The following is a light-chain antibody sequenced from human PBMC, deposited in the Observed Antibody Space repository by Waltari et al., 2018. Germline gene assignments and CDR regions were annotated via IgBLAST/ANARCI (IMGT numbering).Light chain of an antibody. J-gene: IGKJ2*01. CDR2: WAS. V-gene: IGKV4-1*01. CDR3: QQYYSIPQT. Sequence: DIVMTQSPDSLAVSLGARATIHCKSSQSVLYSSNNKNYLAWYQQRPGQPPKLLIYWASTRESGVPDRFSGSGSGTDFALTISSLQAEDVAVYYCQQYYSIPQTFGQGTKLEIK. CDR1: QSVLYSSNNKNY.